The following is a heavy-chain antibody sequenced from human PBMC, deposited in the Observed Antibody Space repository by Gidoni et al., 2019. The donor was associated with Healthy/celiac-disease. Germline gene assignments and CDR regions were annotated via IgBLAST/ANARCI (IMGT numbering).Heavy chain of an antibody. Sequence: QVQLQQWGAGLLKPSETLSLTCAVYGGSFSGYYWSWLRQPPGKGLEWIGEINHSGSTNYNPSLKSRVTISVDTSKNQFSLKLSSVTAADTAVYYCARGPYAWSYYRPPRHPFYYFDYWGQGTLVTVSS. CDR2: INHSGST. V-gene: IGHV4-34*01. J-gene: IGHJ4*02. CDR1: GGSFSGYY. CDR3: ARGPYAWSYYRPPRHPFYYFDY. D-gene: IGHD1-26*01.